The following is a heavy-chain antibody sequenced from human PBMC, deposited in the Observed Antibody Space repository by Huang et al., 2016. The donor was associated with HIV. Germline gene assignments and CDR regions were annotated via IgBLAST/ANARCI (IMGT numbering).Heavy chain of an antibody. D-gene: IGHD1-7*01. J-gene: IGHJ6*02. Sequence: VESGGRLVQPGGSIRLSCVGSTFRFGAYWMRWVRQSPGKGVEWVAKIKQEESEKYYGDSVKGRFNISRDNAKKVLFLEMNNVRVEDTATYYCATKTAAMDIWGQGTTVTVS. CDR3: ATKTAAMDI. CDR1: TFRFGAYW. V-gene: IGHV3-7*01. CDR2: IKQEESEK.